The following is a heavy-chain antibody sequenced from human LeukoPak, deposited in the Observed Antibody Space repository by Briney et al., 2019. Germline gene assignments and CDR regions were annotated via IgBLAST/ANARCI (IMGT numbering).Heavy chain of an antibody. Sequence: GGSLRLSCAPSGFSFDDYGMSWVRQAPGKGLEWVSGINWSAGSTGYADSVKGRFTISRDNAKNSLYLQMNSLRAEDTAVYYCARDPPLVSGPVYYYYYMDVWGKGTTVTVSS. J-gene: IGHJ6*03. CDR3: ARDPPLVSGPVYYYYYMDV. V-gene: IGHV3-20*04. CDR2: INWSAGST. CDR1: GFSFDDYG. D-gene: IGHD5/OR15-5a*01.